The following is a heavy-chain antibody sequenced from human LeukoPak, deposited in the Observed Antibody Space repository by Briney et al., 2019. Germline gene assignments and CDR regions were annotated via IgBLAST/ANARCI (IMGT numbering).Heavy chain of an antibody. CDR2: IYYSGST. Sequence: PSETLSLTCTVSGGSISSYYWSWIRQPPGKGLEWIGYIYYSGSTNYNPSLKSRVTISVDTSKNQFSLKLSSVTAADTAVYYCARDRGTGYPFDYWGQGTLVTVSS. CDR3: ARDRGTGYPFDY. CDR1: GGSISSYY. V-gene: IGHV4-59*01. D-gene: IGHD3/OR15-3a*01. J-gene: IGHJ4*02.